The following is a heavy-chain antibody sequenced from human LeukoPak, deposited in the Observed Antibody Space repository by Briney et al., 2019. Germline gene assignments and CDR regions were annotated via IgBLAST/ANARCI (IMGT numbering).Heavy chain of an antibody. CDR3: AYTRDDILTGYPIDY. D-gene: IGHD3-9*01. CDR2: IIPIFGTA. Sequence: ASVKVSCKASGGTLNRYAISWVRQAPGQGLEWMGGIIPIFGTANYAQKFQGRVTITANESTSTAYMELSRLRSDDTAVYYCAYTRDDILTGYPIDYWGQGTLVTVSS. CDR1: GGTLNRYA. J-gene: IGHJ4*02. V-gene: IGHV1-69*13.